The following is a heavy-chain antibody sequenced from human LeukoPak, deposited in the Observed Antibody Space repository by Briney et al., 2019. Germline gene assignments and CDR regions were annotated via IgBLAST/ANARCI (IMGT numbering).Heavy chain of an antibody. D-gene: IGHD4-17*01. V-gene: IGHV3-66*04. Sequence: PGGSLRLSCAASGFTVSSNYMSWVRQAPGKGLEWVSLIYSGGSTYYADSVKGRFTISRGNSKKMLYLQMNSLRAEDTAVYYCARRIPTTLNGFDIWGQGTMVTVSS. CDR3: ARRIPTTLNGFDI. CDR1: GFTVSSNY. CDR2: IYSGGST. J-gene: IGHJ3*02.